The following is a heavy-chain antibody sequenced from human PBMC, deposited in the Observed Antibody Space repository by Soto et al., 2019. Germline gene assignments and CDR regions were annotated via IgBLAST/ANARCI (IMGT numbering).Heavy chain of an antibody. Sequence: GGSLRLSCAASGFTVSSNYMSWVRQAPGKGLEWVGRIKSKIFGETTDYVAPVKGRFTISRDDSKNMLFLQMISLKTEDTAVYYCTTDEGGTRYWGQGTLVTVSS. D-gene: IGHD1-26*01. CDR2: IKSKIFGETT. CDR3: TTDEGGTRY. V-gene: IGHV3-15*01. J-gene: IGHJ4*02. CDR1: GFTVSSNY.